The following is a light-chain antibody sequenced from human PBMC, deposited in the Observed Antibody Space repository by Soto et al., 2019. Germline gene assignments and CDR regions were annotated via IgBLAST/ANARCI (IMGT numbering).Light chain of an antibody. CDR3: HQLYSYPPIT. Sequence: IELTQSPSSLSASVGDRVTITCRASRGIGNYLAWYQQRPGKAPKLLIYSISTLQSGVLSRFSGSGSGTAFTLTITTLPTEDFATYYCHQLYSYPPITCGQGTRLEIK. J-gene: IGKJ5*01. V-gene: IGKV1-9*01. CDR1: RGIGNY. CDR2: SIS.